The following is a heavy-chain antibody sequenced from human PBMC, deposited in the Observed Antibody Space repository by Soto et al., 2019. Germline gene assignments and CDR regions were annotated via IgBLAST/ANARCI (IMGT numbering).Heavy chain of an antibody. CDR1: GGSISSGAYS. V-gene: IGHV4-30-2*01. Sequence: QLQLQESGSGLVKPSETLSLTCTVSGGSISSGAYSWSWIRLPPGKRLEWIGYIYHRGTSHYNPSLKSRVTRSVDRARNQFSLNLRSVTAADTAVYYCARTLDYGGSAGTNWFDPWGQGTLVTVSS. CDR2: IYHRGTS. CDR3: ARTLDYGGSAGTNWFDP. J-gene: IGHJ5*02. D-gene: IGHD2-15*01.